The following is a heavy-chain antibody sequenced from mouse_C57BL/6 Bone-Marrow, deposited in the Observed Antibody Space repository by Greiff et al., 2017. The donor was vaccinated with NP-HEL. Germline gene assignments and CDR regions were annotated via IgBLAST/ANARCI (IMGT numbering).Heavy chain of an antibody. Sequence: QVQLQQPGAELVMPGASVKLSCKASGYTFTSYWMHWVKQRPGQGLEWIGEIDPSDSYTNYNQKFKGKSTLTVDKSSSTAYMQLSSLTSEDSAVYYCARSPIYYDYDWFAYWGQGTLVTVSA. CDR3: ARSPIYYDYDWFAY. D-gene: IGHD2-4*01. CDR2: IDPSDSYT. V-gene: IGHV1-69*01. J-gene: IGHJ3*01. CDR1: GYTFTSYW.